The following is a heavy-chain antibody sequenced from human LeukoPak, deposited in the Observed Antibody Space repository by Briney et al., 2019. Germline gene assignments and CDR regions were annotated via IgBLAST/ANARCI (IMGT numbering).Heavy chain of an antibody. D-gene: IGHD2-21*02. CDR2: ISSSSSYI. CDR1: GFTFSSYS. V-gene: IGHV3-21*04. J-gene: IGHJ4*02. CDR3: AKKGAVTATGYFDY. Sequence: GGSLRLSCTASGFTFSSYSMNWVRQAPGKGLEWVSSISSSSSYIYYADSMKGRFTISRDNSKNTLYLQMNNLRAEDTAIYYCAKKGAVTATGYFDYWGQGTLVTVSS.